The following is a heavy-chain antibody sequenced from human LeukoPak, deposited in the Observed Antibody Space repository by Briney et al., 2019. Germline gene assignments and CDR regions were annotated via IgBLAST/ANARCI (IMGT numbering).Heavy chain of an antibody. V-gene: IGHV1-8*01. J-gene: IGHJ4*02. Sequence: ASVKVSCKASGYTFTSYDINWVRQATGQGLEWMGWMNPNSGKTGYAQKFQGRVTMTRNTSISTAYMELSSLRSEDTAVYYCARGGLKYYDYVWGSYRYYYLDYWGQGTLVTVSS. CDR3: ARGGLKYYDYVWGSYRYYYLDY. D-gene: IGHD3-16*02. CDR1: GYTFTSYD. CDR2: MNPNSGKT.